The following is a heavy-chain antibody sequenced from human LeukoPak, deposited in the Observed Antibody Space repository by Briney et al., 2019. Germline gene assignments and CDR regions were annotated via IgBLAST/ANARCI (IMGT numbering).Heavy chain of an antibody. CDR1: GFTVSSNY. D-gene: IGHD1-14*01. V-gene: IGHV3-53*01. CDR3: ARVRLDRSERNLDAFEN. J-gene: IGHJ3*02. CDR2: IYSGGST. Sequence: TGGSLRLSCAAPGFTVSSNYMSWVRQAPGKGLEWVSSIYSGGSTYYADSVKGRFTISRDNSKNTVYLQMNSLRAEDTAVYFCARVRLDRSERNLDAFENWGQGTMVTVSS.